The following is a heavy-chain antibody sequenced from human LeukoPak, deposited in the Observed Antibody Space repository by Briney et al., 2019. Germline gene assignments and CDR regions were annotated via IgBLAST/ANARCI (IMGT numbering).Heavy chain of an antibody. Sequence: GGSLRLSCAASGFTFSDYNMNWVRQAPGKGLEWVSYITNGGSTIHHADSVKGRFTISRDDAKKTLYLQMNSLRAEDTAVYYCARSIGLTGGGVDVWGQGTTVTVSS. D-gene: IGHD3-9*01. CDR1: GFTFSDYN. CDR2: ITNGGSTI. J-gene: IGHJ6*02. CDR3: ARSIGLTGGGVDV. V-gene: IGHV3-11*01.